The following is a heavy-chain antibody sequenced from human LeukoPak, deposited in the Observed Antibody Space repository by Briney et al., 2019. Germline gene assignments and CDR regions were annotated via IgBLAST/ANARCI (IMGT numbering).Heavy chain of an antibody. D-gene: IGHD3-9*01. CDR2: ITGSGGNT. J-gene: IGHJ4*02. CDR1: GFTFSNYA. CDR3: AKWGDYDVLSGYYVSDY. Sequence: GGSLRLSCAASGFTFSNYAMSWVRQAPGKGLEWVSAITGSGGNTYYADSVKGRFTISRDNSKNTVFLQMNSLRAEDTAVYYCAKWGDYDVLSGYYVSDYRGQGTLVTVSS. V-gene: IGHV3-23*01.